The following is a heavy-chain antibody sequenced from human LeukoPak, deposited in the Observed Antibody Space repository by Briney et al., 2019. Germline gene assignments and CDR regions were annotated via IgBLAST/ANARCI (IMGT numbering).Heavy chain of an antibody. D-gene: IGHD3-22*01. Sequence: GGSLRLSCAASGFTSSDYYMSWIRQAPGKGLEWVSYISSSGSTTYYADSVKGRFTISRDNSKNTLYLQMNSLRAEDTAVYYCAKDSYYDSSGYYPYWGQGTLVTVSS. CDR2: ISSSGSTT. CDR1: GFTSSDYY. V-gene: IGHV3-11*01. J-gene: IGHJ4*02. CDR3: AKDSYYDSSGYYPY.